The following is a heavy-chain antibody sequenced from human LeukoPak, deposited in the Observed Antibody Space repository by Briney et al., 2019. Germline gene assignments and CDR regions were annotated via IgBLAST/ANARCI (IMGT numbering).Heavy chain of an antibody. V-gene: IGHV5-51*01. CDR1: GYSFTSYW. J-gene: IGHJ6*02. D-gene: IGHD4-17*01. Sequence: GESLKISCKGSGYSFTSYWIGWVRQMPGKGLEWMGLIYPGDSDTKYSPPFQGQVTISADKPISTAYLQWSSLKASDTAMYFCARRWDYGDYVGYYYGMDVWGQGTMVTVSS. CDR3: ARRWDYGDYVGYYYGMDV. CDR2: IYPGDSDT.